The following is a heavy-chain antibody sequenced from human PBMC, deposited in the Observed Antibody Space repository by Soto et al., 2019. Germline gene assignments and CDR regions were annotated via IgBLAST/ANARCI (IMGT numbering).Heavy chain of an antibody. CDR3: ARRSNPWYSGGWYYFDY. Sequence: GESLKISCKGSGYSFTSYWIGWVRQMPGKGLEWMGIIYPGDSDTRYSPSFQGQVTISADKSISTAYLQWSSLKASDTAMYYCARRSNPWYSGGWYYFDYWGQGTLVTVSS. V-gene: IGHV5-51*01. CDR1: GYSFTSYW. J-gene: IGHJ4*02. CDR2: IYPGDSDT. D-gene: IGHD6-19*01.